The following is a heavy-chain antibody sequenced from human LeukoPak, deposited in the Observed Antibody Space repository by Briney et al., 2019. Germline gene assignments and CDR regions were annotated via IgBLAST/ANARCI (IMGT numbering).Heavy chain of an antibody. CDR1: GFTFSSYW. J-gene: IGHJ4*02. V-gene: IGHV3-74*01. CDR2: INSDGSST. Sequence: SGGSLRLSCAASGFTFSSYWMHWVRQAPEKGLVWVSRINSDGSSTSYADSVKGRFTISRDNAKNTLYLQMNSLRAEDTAVYYCARDLGNDYDFWSGYYTFDYWGQGTLVTVSS. D-gene: IGHD3-3*01. CDR3: ARDLGNDYDFWSGYYTFDY.